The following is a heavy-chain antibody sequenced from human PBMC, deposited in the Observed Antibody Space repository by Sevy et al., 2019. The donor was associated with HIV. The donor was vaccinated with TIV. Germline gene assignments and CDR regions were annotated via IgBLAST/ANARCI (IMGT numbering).Heavy chain of an antibody. J-gene: IGHJ4*02. CDR1: GLTFSSDS. Sequence: GGSLRLSCVVSGLTFSSDSMNWVRQAPGKGLEWLAYISSSSRTINYADSVEGRFTISRDKDKKSVFLQMNNLRDEDSAAYYCARDVDTLFGRSFDSWGQGTLVTVSS. V-gene: IGHV3-48*02. CDR2: ISSSSRTI. D-gene: IGHD5-18*01. CDR3: ARDVDTLFGRSFDS.